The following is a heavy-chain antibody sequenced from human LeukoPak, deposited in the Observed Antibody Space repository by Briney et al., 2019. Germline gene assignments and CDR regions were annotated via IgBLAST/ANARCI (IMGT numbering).Heavy chain of an antibody. J-gene: IGHJ4*02. D-gene: IGHD4-17*01. CDR2: IYYSGST. V-gene: IGHV4-39*01. Sequence: SETLSLTCTVSGGSISSSSYYWGWIRQPPGKGLEWIGSIYYSGSTYYNPSLKSRVTISVDTSKKQFSLKLSSVTAADTAVYYCARHGPTVTTPFDYWGQGTLVTVSS. CDR3: ARHGPTVTTPFDY. CDR1: GGSISSSSYY.